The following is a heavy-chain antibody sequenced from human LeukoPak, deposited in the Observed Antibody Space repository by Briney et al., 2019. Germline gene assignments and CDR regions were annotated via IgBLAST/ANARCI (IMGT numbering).Heavy chain of an antibody. D-gene: IGHD3-10*01. V-gene: IGHV3-66*01. CDR3: ARSPGYLDF. J-gene: IGHJ4*02. CDR1: GFTVSHSS. CDR2: IYSGGSI. Sequence: GGSLRLSCAASGFTVSHSSMSWVRQAPGKGLEWVSAIYSGGSIYYADSVKGRFTISRDNSKNTLYLQINSLRAEDTAVYYCARSPGYLDFWGQGTLVTVSS.